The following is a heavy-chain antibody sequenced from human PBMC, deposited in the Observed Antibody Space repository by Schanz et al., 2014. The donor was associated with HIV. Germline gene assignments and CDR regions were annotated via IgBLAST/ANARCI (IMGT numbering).Heavy chain of an antibody. Sequence: EVQLVESGGGLVQPGGSLRLSCAASGFTFSRYWMSWVRQAPGKGLEWVANIKQDGSEKHYVASVKGRFTISRDNAKNSLYLQMSSLRADDTAVYYCAKRGPYTGRYEYFQQWGQGTLVTVSS. V-gene: IGHV3-7*01. CDR3: AKRGPYTGRYEYFQQ. CDR1: GFTFSRYW. D-gene: IGHD1-26*01. J-gene: IGHJ1*01. CDR2: IKQDGSEK.